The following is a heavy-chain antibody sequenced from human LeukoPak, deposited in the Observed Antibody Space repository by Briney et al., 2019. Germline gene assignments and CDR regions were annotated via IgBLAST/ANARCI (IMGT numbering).Heavy chain of an antibody. Sequence: PSETLSLTCTVSGGSISSYYWSWIRQPPGKGLEWIGYIYYSGSTYYNPSLKSRVTISVDTSKNQFSLKLSSVTAADTAVYYCARGYCSSTSCYENWGQGTLVTVSS. D-gene: IGHD2-2*01. V-gene: IGHV4-59*08. CDR1: GGSISSYY. CDR2: IYYSGST. CDR3: ARGYCSSTSCYEN. J-gene: IGHJ4*02.